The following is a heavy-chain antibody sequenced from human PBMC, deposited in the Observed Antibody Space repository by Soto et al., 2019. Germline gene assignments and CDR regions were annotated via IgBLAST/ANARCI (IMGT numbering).Heavy chain of an antibody. CDR1: GYIFTDYY. J-gene: IGHJ5*02. CDR2: VNVDSGGT. V-gene: IGHV1-2*04. CDR3: GRGALIGQPQNRFDP. D-gene: IGHD2-21*01. Sequence: QVHLVQSGAEVKKPGASVKVSCTASGYIFTDYYMHWLRQAPGPGLEWMGWVNVDSGGTNCAQKFHGWVTLTRDTSINTAYMGLRRLTSDDTAVYFCGRGALIGQPQNRFDPWGQGTLVTFSS.